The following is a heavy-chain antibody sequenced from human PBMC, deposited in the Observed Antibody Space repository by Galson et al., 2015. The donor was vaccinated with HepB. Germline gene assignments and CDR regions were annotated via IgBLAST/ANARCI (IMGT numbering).Heavy chain of an antibody. CDR2: IYWDDDK. CDR3: AHSETAAGILTGYYPLRLVGFDY. D-gene: IGHD3-9*01. Sequence: PALVKPTQTLTLTCTFSGFSLSTSGVGVGWIRQPPGKALEWLALIYWDDDKRYSPSLKSRLTITKDTSKNQVVLTMTNMDPVDTATYYCAHSETAAGILTGYYPLRLVGFDYWGQGTLVTVSS. J-gene: IGHJ4*02. V-gene: IGHV2-5*02. CDR1: GFSLSTSGVG.